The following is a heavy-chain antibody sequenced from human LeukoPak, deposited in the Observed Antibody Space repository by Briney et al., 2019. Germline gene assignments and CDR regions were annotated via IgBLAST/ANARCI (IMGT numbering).Heavy chain of an antibody. CDR3: AKDHSGYAWGFDY. J-gene: IGHJ4*02. V-gene: IGHV3-23*01. CDR1: GFTFSRYA. Sequence: GGSLRLSCAASGFTFSRYAMSWVRQAPGKGLQWVSEIGGSGGAIYYADSVRGRFTVSRDNSKNTLYLQMNSLRAEDTAVYYCAKDHSGYAWGFDYWGQGTLVTVSS. CDR2: IGGSGGAI. D-gene: IGHD5-12*01.